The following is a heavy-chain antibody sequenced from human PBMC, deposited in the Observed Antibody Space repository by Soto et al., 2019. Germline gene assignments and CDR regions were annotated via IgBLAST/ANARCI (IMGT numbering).Heavy chain of an antibody. CDR1: GFASRDFS. D-gene: IGHD2-15*01. CDR2: TFSYSPNL. Sequence: EVQLVESGGGLVKPGGSLRLSCAASGFASRDFSINWVRQAPGKGLQWVSSTFSYSPNLYYADSVKGRFTISRDNAKNSVYLQMDRLRVEDTAVYYCAREEGYCRGGSCFRSAFDRWGQGTVVNVSS. J-gene: IGHJ3*01. CDR3: AREEGYCRGGSCFRSAFDR. V-gene: IGHV3-21*01.